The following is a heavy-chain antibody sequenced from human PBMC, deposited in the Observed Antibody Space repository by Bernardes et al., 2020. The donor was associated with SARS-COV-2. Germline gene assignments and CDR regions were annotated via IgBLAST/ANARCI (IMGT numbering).Heavy chain of an antibody. CDR2: INWHGCST. V-gene: IGHV3-20*01. CDR1: GFTFDDYG. J-gene: IGHJ4*02. D-gene: IGHD4-17*01. Sequence: GGSLRLSCAASGFTFDDYGMSWVRQAPGKGLEWVSGINWHGCSTGYADSVKGRFTISRDNSKNSLYLQMNSLRAEDTALYHCARYPNGYYEYYFDDWGQGTLVTVSS. CDR3: ARYPNGYYEYYFDD.